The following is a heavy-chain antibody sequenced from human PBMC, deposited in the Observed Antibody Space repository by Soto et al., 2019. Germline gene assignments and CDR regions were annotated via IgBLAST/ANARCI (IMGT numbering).Heavy chain of an antibody. J-gene: IGHJ3*02. D-gene: IGHD3-22*01. Sequence: GGSLKISCKGSGYSFTIYWIGLVRRIPGKGLDGMGIIYPCDSDTRYSPSFQCQVTISADKSISTAYLQWSSLKASDTAMYYCARGRALYYYDSSGYYSDAFDIWGQGTMVTVSS. CDR1: GYSFTIYW. CDR2: IYPCDSDT. V-gene: IGHV5-51*01. CDR3: ARGRALYYYDSSGYYSDAFDI.